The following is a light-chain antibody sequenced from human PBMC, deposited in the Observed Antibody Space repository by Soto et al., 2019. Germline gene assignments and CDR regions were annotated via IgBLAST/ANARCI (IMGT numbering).Light chain of an antibody. Sequence: QSVLTQPASVSGSPGQSITISCTGTSSDVGGYNYVSWYQQHPGKAPKLMIYEVSNRPSGVSNRFSGSKSGNTASLNISGLQAEDEADYYCSSYTSSSTLDKVFGTGTKLTVL. V-gene: IGLV2-14*01. CDR1: SSDVGGYNY. CDR3: SSYTSSSTLDKV. CDR2: EVS. J-gene: IGLJ1*01.